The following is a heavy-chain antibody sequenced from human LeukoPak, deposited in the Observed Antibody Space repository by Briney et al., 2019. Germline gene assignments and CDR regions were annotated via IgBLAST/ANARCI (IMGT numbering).Heavy chain of an antibody. V-gene: IGHV3-23*01. D-gene: IGHD6-19*01. Sequence: GGSLRLSCVGTGFTFSSYAMSWVRQAPGKGLEWVSAISGSGGSTYYADSVKGRFTISRDNSKNTLYLQMNSLRAEDTAVYYCAKRTSGWGNFDYWGQGTLVTVSS. CDR1: GFTFSSYA. J-gene: IGHJ4*02. CDR3: AKRTSGWGNFDY. CDR2: ISGSGGST.